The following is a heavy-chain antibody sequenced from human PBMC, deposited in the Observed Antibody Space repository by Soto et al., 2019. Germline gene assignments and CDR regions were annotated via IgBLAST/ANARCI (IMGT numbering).Heavy chain of an antibody. V-gene: IGHV3-9*01. CDR2: ISWDSDSI. J-gene: IGHJ5*02. CDR1: GFRFEDHA. Sequence: GGSLRLSCVVSGFRFEDHAMHWFRQAPGKGLEWVSGISWDSDSIDYADSVKGRFTVYRDNAKNSLYLQMNSLRPEDTAFYYCTKYEQHNYFDPWGQGTLVTVSS. CDR3: TKYEQHNYFDP.